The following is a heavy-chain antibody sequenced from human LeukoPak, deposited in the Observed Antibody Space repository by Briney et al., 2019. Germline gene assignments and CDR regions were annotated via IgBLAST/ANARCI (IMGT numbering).Heavy chain of an antibody. D-gene: IGHD6-6*01. CDR2: IYYSGNS. J-gene: IGHJ4*02. CDR1: GGSISTYY. Sequence: KPSETLSLTCTVSGGSISTYYWSWIRQPPGKGLEWIGYIYYSGNSNYNPSLKGRVTMSIDTSKNQFSLKLSSVTAADTAVYYCASLPYSRSPLFDLWGQGTLVTVSS. V-gene: IGHV4-59*01. CDR3: ASLPYSRSPLFDL.